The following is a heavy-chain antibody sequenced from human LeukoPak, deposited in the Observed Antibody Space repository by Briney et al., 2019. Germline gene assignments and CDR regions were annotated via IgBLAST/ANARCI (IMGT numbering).Heavy chain of an antibody. J-gene: IGHJ5*02. CDR3: AKAHPPPLYFDGPGWFDP. CDR2: INSDGSYT. V-gene: IGHV3-74*01. CDR1: GFTFSSYW. D-gene: IGHD3-9*01. Sequence: GGSLRLSCAASGFTFSSYWMHWVRQAPGEGLVWVARINSDGSYTTYADSVKGRITISRDNAKNTLYLQMSSLRAEDTAVYYCAKAHPPPLYFDGPGWFDPWGQGTLVTVSS.